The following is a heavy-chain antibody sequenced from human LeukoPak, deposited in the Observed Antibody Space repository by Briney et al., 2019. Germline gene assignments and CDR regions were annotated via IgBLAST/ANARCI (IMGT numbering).Heavy chain of an antibody. CDR1: GYSFSSYW. Sequence: GESLKISCKGSGYSFSSYWIAWVRQMPGKGLEWMGIIYPGDSDTRYSPSFQGQVTISADKSISTAYLQWSSLKASDTAMYYCARSVGPYSSSSGVGSWGQGTLVTVSS. V-gene: IGHV5-51*01. CDR3: ARSVGPYSSSSGVGS. J-gene: IGHJ5*01. CDR2: IYPGDSDT. D-gene: IGHD6-6*01.